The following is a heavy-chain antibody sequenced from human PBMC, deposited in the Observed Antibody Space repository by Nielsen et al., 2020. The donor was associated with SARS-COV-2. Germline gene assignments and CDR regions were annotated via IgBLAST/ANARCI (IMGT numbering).Heavy chain of an antibody. CDR3: ARGSYDGSGWHHSNY. D-gene: IGHD6-19*01. Sequence: WVRQAPGQGLEWMGGIIPIFGTANYAQKFQGRVTITADESTSTAYMELSSLRSEDTAVYYCARGSYDGSGWHHSNYWGQGTLVTVSS. V-gene: IGHV1-69*01. CDR2: IIPIFGTA. J-gene: IGHJ4*02.